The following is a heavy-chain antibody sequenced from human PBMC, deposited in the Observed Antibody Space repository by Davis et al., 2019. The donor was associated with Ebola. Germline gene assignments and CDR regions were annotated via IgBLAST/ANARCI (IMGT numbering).Heavy chain of an antibody. CDR2: IYYSGST. J-gene: IGHJ6*02. Sequence: PSETLSLTCTVSGGSISSYYWSWIRQPPGKGLEWIGYIYYSGSTNYNPSLKSRVTISVDTSKNQFSLKLSSVTAADTAVYYCARGRSPYYYGMDVWGQGTTVTVSS. CDR3: ARGRSPYYYGMDV. CDR1: GGSISSYY. V-gene: IGHV4-59*12.